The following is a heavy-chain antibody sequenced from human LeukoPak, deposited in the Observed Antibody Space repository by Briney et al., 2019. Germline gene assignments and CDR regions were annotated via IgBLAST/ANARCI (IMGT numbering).Heavy chain of an antibody. CDR3: ARFAKGYGSGDIDY. CDR2: IKQDGDQK. J-gene: IGHJ4*02. D-gene: IGHD3-10*01. V-gene: IGHV3-7*01. Sequence: GGYLRPSCVASGFTFSRYWMSWVRQAPGKGLEGVANIKQDGDQKHYVDSVRGRFIISRDNAKNSLHLQMNSLRAEDTAVYYCARFAKGYGSGDIDYWGQGTLVTVSS. CDR1: GFTFSRYW.